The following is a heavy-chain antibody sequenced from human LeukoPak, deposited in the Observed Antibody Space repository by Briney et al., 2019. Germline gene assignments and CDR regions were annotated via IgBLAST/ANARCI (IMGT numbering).Heavy chain of an antibody. V-gene: IGHV3-7*01. J-gene: IGHJ4*02. CDR3: ASSRYSGSYDY. Sequence: GGSLRLSCAASGFTFSSYWMSWVRQAPGKGLEWVANIKQDGSEKYYVDSVKGRFTISRDNAKNSLYLQTNSLRAEDTAVYYCASSRYSGSYDYWGQGTLVTVSS. CDR1: GFTFSSYW. D-gene: IGHD1-26*01. CDR2: IKQDGSEK.